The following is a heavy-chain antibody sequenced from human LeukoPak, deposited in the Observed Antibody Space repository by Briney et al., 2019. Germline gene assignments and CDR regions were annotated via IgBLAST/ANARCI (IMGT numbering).Heavy chain of an antibody. Sequence: SETLSLTCTVSGGSISSYYWSWIRQPPGKGLAWIGYIYTSGSTNYNPSLKSRVTISVDTSKNQFSLKLSSVTAADTAVYYCARHGGYSSAFDYWGQGTLVTVSS. CDR1: GGSISSYY. V-gene: IGHV4-4*09. J-gene: IGHJ4*02. CDR3: ARHGGYSSAFDY. CDR2: IYTSGST. D-gene: IGHD6-19*01.